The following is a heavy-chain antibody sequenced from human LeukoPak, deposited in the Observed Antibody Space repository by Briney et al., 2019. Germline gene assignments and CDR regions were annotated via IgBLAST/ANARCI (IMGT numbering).Heavy chain of an antibody. V-gene: IGHV3-23*01. D-gene: IGHD6-19*01. CDR2: ISGSGGST. J-gene: IGHJ4*02. CDR3: ARGTALSGTSDYLDS. Sequence: GGSLRLSCAASGFTFSSYGMSWVRQAPGKGLEWVSAISGSGGSTYYADSVKGRFTISRDNSKNTLYLQMNSLRAEDTAVYYCARGTALSGTSDYLDSWGQGTLVTVSS. CDR1: GFTFSSYG.